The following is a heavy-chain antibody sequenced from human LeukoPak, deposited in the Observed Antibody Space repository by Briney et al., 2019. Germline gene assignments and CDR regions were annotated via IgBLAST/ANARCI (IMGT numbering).Heavy chain of an antibody. D-gene: IGHD6-19*01. CDR2: FYYSGST. V-gene: IGHV4-59*01. CDR3: ARGGIAVPGMRYYFDY. J-gene: IGHJ4*02. CDR1: GGSISSYY. Sequence: SETLSLTCTVSGGSISSYYWSWIRQPPGKGLECIGYFYYSGSTNCNPSLKSRVTISVDTSKNQFSLKLSSVTAADTAVYYCARGGIAVPGMRYYFDYWGQGTLVTVSS.